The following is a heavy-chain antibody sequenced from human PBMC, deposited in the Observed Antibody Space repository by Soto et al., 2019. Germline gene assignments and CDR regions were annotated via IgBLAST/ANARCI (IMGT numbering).Heavy chain of an antibody. CDR3: ARDKAYGDSEDY. D-gene: IGHD4-17*01. V-gene: IGHV3-7*03. CDR1: GFTFSNYW. J-gene: IGHJ4*02. CDR2: IKQHGNEK. Sequence: EVQLVESGGGLVQPGGSPRLSCVASGFTFSNYWMSWVRQAPGKGLEWVANIKQHGNEKYYVDSVKGRFTISRDDAKNSLYLQMTSLRAEDTAVYYCARDKAYGDSEDYWGQGTLVTVSS.